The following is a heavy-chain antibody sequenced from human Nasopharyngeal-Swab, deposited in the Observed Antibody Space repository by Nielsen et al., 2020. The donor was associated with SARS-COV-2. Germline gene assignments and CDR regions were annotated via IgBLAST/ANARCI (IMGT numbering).Heavy chain of an antibody. Sequence: GESLKISCAASGFTFSSYAMHWVRQAPGKGLEGVAVISYDGSNKYYADSVKGRFTISRDNSKNTLYLQMNSLRAEDTAIYYCAKDLYSSGWSPFDYWGQGTLVTVSS. J-gene: IGHJ4*02. CDR3: AKDLYSSGWSPFDY. CDR2: ISYDGSNK. V-gene: IGHV3-30-3*01. D-gene: IGHD6-19*01. CDR1: GFTFSSYA.